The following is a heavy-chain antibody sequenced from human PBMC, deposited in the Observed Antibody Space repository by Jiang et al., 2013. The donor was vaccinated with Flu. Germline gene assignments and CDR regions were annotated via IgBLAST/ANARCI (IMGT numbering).Heavy chain of an antibody. CDR2: INPNSGGT. D-gene: IGHD2-15*01. CDR3: ARAECSGGSCYPLPAYYYYGMDV. Sequence: ASVKVSCKASGYTFTGYYMHWVRQAPGQGLEWMGRINPNSGGTNYAQKFQGRVTMTRDTSISTAYMELSRLRSDDTAVYYCARAECSGGSCYPLPAYYYYGMDVWGQGTTVTVSS. CDR1: GYTFTGYY. J-gene: IGHJ6*02. V-gene: IGHV1-2*06.